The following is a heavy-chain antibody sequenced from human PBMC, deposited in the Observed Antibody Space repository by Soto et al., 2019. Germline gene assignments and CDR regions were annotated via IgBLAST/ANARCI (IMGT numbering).Heavy chain of an antibody. D-gene: IGHD4-17*01. CDR3: ASLYGVLGYFDL. Sequence: QVQLVESGGGVVQPGRSLRLSCAASGFGFSSYGMHWVRQAPGKGLEWVAVIWYDGNNRYYADSVKGRFSISRDNSKNTLYLQTNSLSAEDTALYYFASLYGVLGYFDLWGRGTLVTVSS. CDR1: GFGFSSYG. V-gene: IGHV3-33*01. J-gene: IGHJ2*01. CDR2: IWYDGNNR.